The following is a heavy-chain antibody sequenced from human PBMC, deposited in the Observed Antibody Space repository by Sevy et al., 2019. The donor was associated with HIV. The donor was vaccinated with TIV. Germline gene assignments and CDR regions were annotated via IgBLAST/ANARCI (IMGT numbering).Heavy chain of an antibody. CDR1: GFTFGDYA. V-gene: IGHV3-49*03. CDR3: TGALATADTPEYYFDY. J-gene: IGHJ4*02. D-gene: IGHD5-12*01. Sequence: GGSLRLSCTSSGFTFGDYAMSWFRQAPGKGLEWVAFIRRNSHEPYGGTTEYAASVKGRFTISRDDSKRIAYLQMNSLKTEDTAVYYCTGALATADTPEYYFDYWGQGILVTVSS. CDR2: IRRNSHEPYGGTT.